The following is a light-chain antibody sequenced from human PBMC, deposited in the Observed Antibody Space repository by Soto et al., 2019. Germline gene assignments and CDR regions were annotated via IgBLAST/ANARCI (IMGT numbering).Light chain of an antibody. CDR2: EVS. CDR1: SSDVGGYNY. CDR3: SSYTSNSVL. Sequence: QSALTQSASESGSPGQSITISCTGTSSDVGGYNYVSWYQHYPGKAPKLMIYEVSNRPSGVSNRFSGSKSGNTASLTLSGLQAEDEADYYCSSYTSNSVLFGGGTQLTVL. J-gene: IGLJ2*01. V-gene: IGLV2-14*01.